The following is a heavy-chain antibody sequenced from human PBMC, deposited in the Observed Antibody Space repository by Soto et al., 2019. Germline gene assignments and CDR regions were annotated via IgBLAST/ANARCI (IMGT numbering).Heavy chain of an antibody. Sequence: EVQLVESGGGLVQPGRSLRLSCTASGFTFGDYAMSWVRQAPGKGLEWVGFIRSKAYGGTTEYAASVKGRFTISRDDSKSIAYLQMNSLKTEDTAVYYCTSPPWVDTAMENYYYYGMDVWGQGTTVTVSS. J-gene: IGHJ6*02. CDR3: TSPPWVDTAMENYYYYGMDV. D-gene: IGHD5-18*01. CDR2: IRSKAYGGTT. CDR1: GFTFGDYA. V-gene: IGHV3-49*04.